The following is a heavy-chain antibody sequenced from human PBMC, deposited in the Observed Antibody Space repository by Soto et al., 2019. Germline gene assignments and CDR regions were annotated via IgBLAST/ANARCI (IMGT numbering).Heavy chain of an antibody. CDR1: GCTFTSYG. Sequence: ASVKVSCKASGCTFTSYGISWVRQAPGQGLEWMGWISAYNGNTNYAQKLQGRVTMTTDTSTSTAYMELSSLRSDDTAVYYCARSPMVRGVISPTFGMDVWGQGTTVTVSS. CDR2: ISAYNGNT. V-gene: IGHV1-18*01. J-gene: IGHJ6*02. CDR3: ARSPMVRGVISPTFGMDV. D-gene: IGHD3-10*01.